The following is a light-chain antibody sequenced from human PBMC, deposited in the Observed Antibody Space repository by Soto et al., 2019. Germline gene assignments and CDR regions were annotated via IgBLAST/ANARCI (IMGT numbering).Light chain of an antibody. V-gene: IGKV3-11*01. CDR2: DTS. CDR3: QQRSNWPPLT. J-gene: IGKJ4*01. Sequence: EIVLTQSPATLSLSPGEGATLSCRASQGVSHLAWYQQKPGQAPRLLIYDTSNRATGIPARFSGSGSGTDFTLTISSLEPEDFAVYYCQQRSNWPPLTFGGGTKVEIK. CDR1: QGVSH.